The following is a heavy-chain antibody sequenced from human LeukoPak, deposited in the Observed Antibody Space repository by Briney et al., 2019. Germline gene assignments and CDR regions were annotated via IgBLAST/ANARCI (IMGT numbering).Heavy chain of an antibody. V-gene: IGHV4-61*02. CDR2: IYTSGST. Sequence: SQTLSLTCTVSGGSISSGSYYWSWIRQPAGKGLEWIGRIYTSGSTNYNPSLKSRVTISVDTSKNQFSLKLSSVTAADTAVYYCARLTYGARAAFDIWGQGTMVTVSS. CDR1: GGSISSGSYY. D-gene: IGHD4-17*01. CDR3: ARLTYGARAAFDI. J-gene: IGHJ3*02.